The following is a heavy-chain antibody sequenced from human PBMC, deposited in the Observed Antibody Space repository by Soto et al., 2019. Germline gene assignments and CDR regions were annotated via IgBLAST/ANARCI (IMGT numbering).Heavy chain of an antibody. CDR3: ARSFHYYDRPDPSVYFDY. D-gene: IGHD3-22*01. J-gene: IGHJ4*02. V-gene: IGHV1-69*13. CDR2: IIPIFGTA. Sequence: GASVKVSCKASGGTFSSYAISWVRQAPGQGLEWMGGIIPIFGTANYAQKFQGRVTITADESTSTAYMELSSLRSEDTAVYYCARSFHYYDRPDPSVYFDYWGQGTLVTVS. CDR1: GGTFSSYA.